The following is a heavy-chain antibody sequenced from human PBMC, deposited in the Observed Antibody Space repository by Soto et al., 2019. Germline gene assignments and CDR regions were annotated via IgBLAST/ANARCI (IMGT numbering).Heavy chain of an antibody. CDR3: AREAIFGRGYNWFDP. J-gene: IGHJ5*02. V-gene: IGHV4-31*03. CDR1: GGSISSGGYY. Sequence: SETLSLTCTVSGGSISSGGYYWSWTRQHPGKGLEWIGYIYYSGSTYYNPSLKSRVTISVDTSKNQFSLKLSSVTAADTAVYYCAREAIFGRGYNWFDPWGQGTLVPVSS. CDR2: IYYSGST. D-gene: IGHD3-3*01.